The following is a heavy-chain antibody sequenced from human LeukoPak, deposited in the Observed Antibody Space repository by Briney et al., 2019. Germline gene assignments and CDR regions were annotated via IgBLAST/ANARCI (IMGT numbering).Heavy chain of an antibody. V-gene: IGHV4-31*03. CDR2: IYYSGST. J-gene: IGHJ6*02. Sequence: SQTLSLTCTVSGGSISSGGHYWSWIRQHPGKGLEWIGYIYYSGSTYYNPSLKSRVTISVDTSKNQFSLKLSSVTAADTAVYYCAREDNGAYSSSWGGDYYYGMDVWGQGTTVTVSS. CDR1: GGSISSGGHY. CDR3: AREDNGAYSSSWGGDYYYGMDV. D-gene: IGHD6-13*01.